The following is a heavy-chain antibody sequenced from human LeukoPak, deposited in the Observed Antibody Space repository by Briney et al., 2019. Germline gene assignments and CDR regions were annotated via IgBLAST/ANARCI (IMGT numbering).Heavy chain of an antibody. CDR1: GYTFTTYA. Sequence: ASVKVSCKASGYTFTTYALHWVRQAPGQRLEWMGWINTDNSNTIYSQEFQGRVTITRDTSASTAYMQLSSLTSEDTAVYYCARTQRADYYGSGSNNWFDPWGQGTLVTVSS. D-gene: IGHD3-10*01. V-gene: IGHV1-3*04. CDR3: ARTQRADYYGSGSNNWFDP. CDR2: INTDNSNT. J-gene: IGHJ5*02.